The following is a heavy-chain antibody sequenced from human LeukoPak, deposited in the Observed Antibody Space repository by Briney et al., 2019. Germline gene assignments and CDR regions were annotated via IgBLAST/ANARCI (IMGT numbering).Heavy chain of an antibody. CDR3: ARQDPYSDSSGYYFSFDY. CDR1: GGSISSYY. CDR2: IYYSGST. Sequence: PSETLSLTCTVSGGSISSYYWSWIRQPPGKGLEWIGYIYYSGSTNYNPSLKSRVTISVDTSKNQFSLKLSSVTAADTAVYYCARQDPYSDSSGYYFSFDYWGQGTLVTVSS. D-gene: IGHD3-22*01. J-gene: IGHJ4*02. V-gene: IGHV4-59*08.